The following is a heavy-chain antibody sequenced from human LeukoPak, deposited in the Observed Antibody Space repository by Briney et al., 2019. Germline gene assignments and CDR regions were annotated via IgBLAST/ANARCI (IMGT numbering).Heavy chain of an antibody. CDR3: ARDRYSSSSPFDY. V-gene: IGHV4-38-2*02. CDR1: GYSISGGYY. J-gene: IGHJ4*02. D-gene: IGHD6-6*01. Sequence: SETLSLTCTVSGYSISGGYYWGWIRQPPGKGLEWIGSIYYSGSTYYNPSLKSRVTISVDTSKNQFSLKLSSVTAADTAVYYCARDRYSSSSPFDYWGQGTLVTVSS. CDR2: IYYSGST.